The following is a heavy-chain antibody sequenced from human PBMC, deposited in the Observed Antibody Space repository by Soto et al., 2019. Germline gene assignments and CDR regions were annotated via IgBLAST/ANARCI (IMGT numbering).Heavy chain of an antibody. J-gene: IGHJ5*02. CDR1: GGTFSSYA. Sequence: QVQLVQSGAEVKKPGCSVKVSCKASGGTFSSYAISWVRQAPGQGLQWMGGIIPIFGTANYAQKFQGRVTITADESTSTAYMELSSLRSEDTAVYYCARGGSYLPRHNWFDPWGQGTLVTVSS. CDR2: IIPIFGTA. CDR3: ARGGSYLPRHNWFDP. D-gene: IGHD1-26*01. V-gene: IGHV1-69*01.